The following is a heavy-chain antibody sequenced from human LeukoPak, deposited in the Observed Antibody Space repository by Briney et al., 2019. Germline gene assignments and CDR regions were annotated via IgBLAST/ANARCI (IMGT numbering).Heavy chain of an antibody. D-gene: IGHD3-16*01. CDR1: GYTFTGYY. J-gene: IGHJ4*02. Sequence: ASVKVSCKASGYTFTGYYMHWVRQAPGQGREWMGWINPNSGDTKYSQKFQGRVTMTRDTSISTAYMELSRLRSDDTAVYYCATQRGSYLWGTDFDYWGQGTLVTVSS. CDR2: INPNSGDT. V-gene: IGHV1-2*02. CDR3: ATQRGSYLWGTDFDY.